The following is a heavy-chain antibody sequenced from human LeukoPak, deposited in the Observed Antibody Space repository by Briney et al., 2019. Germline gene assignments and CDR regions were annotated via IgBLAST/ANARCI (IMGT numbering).Heavy chain of an antibody. V-gene: IGHV1-18*04. CDR2: ISAYNGNT. CDR3: ARQVWDLGFDY. Sequence: GASVKVSCMASGYTFTSYGISWVRQAPGQGLEWMGWISAYNGNTNYAQKLQGRVTMTTDTSTSTAYMELRSLRSDDTAVCYCARQVWDLGFDYWGQGTLVTVSS. CDR1: GYTFTSYG. J-gene: IGHJ4*02. D-gene: IGHD1-26*01.